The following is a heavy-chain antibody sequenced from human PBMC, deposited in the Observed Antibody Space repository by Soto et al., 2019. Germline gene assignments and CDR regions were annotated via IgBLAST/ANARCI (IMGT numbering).Heavy chain of an antibody. D-gene: IGHD6-19*01. Sequence: TLSLTCGVSGASIDNNGYSWTWIRQHPGKGLEWIGTNNNRGDTYYNPSLKSRLTISLDTSQNHFPLRLDAVTAADTAVYYCARGGSGWKALNWFDPWGQGIMVTVSS. CDR2: NNNRGDT. CDR1: GASIDNNGYS. V-gene: IGHV4-31*11. J-gene: IGHJ5*02. CDR3: ARGGSGWKALNWFDP.